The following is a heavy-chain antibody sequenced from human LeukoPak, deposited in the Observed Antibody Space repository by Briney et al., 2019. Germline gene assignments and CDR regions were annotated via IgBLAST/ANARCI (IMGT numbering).Heavy chain of an antibody. Sequence: PGGSLRLSCAASGFTFSSYGMHWVRQAPGKGLEWVAVISYDGSNKYYADSVKGRFTISRDNSKNTLYLQMNSLRAEDTAVYYCAKEDVVRGVISMDVWGQGTTVTVSS. CDR2: ISYDGSNK. V-gene: IGHV3-30*18. CDR1: GFTFSSYG. J-gene: IGHJ6*02. D-gene: IGHD3-10*01. CDR3: AKEDVVRGVISMDV.